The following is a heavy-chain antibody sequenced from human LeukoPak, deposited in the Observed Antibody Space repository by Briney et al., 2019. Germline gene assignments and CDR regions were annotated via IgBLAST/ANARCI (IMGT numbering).Heavy chain of an antibody. CDR1: GLTFSDYS. CDR2: INPTSTSI. Sequence: GGSLRLSCVASGLTFSDYSINWVRRAPGKGLEWVSSINPTSTSIYYTDSVKGRFTISRDNSKNTLYLQMNSLRAEDTAVYYCARGWNLTLWADYWGQGTLVTVSS. J-gene: IGHJ4*02. D-gene: IGHD1-1*01. V-gene: IGHV3-21*01. CDR3: ARGWNLTLWADY.